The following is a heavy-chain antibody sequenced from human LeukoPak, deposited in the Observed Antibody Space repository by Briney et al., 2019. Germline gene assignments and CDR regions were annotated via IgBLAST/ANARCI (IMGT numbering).Heavy chain of an antibody. CDR2: VTGSGGST. V-gene: IGHV3-23*01. D-gene: IGHD6-19*01. Sequence: GGSLRLSCAASGFTFSSYAMSWVRQAPGKGLEWVSGVTGSGGSTYYADSVKGRFTISRDNSKNTLYLQMNSLRAEDTAVYYCAKKSVADVPPLHWGQGTLATVSS. CDR3: AKKSVADVPPLH. CDR1: GFTFSSYA. J-gene: IGHJ4*02.